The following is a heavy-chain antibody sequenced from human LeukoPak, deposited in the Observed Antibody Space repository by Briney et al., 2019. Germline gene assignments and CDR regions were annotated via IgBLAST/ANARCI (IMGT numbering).Heavy chain of an antibody. Sequence: PSETLSLTCAVSGGAISSGGYSWSWIRQPPGKGLEWVGYIYHSGSTYYNPSLKSRVTISVDRSKNQFSLKLSSVTAADTAVYYCARGSDDYVWGSYRYTFDYWGQGTLVTVSS. CDR2: IYHSGST. CDR1: GGAISSGGYS. CDR3: ARGSDDYVWGSYRYTFDY. V-gene: IGHV4-30-2*01. J-gene: IGHJ4*02. D-gene: IGHD3-16*02.